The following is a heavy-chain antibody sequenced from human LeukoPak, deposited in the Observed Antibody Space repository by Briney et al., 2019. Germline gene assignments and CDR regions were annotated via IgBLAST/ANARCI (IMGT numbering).Heavy chain of an antibody. CDR1: GGSISSGSYC. CDR3: AREKTTVTTLFDY. J-gene: IGHJ4*02. CDR2: MYYSGST. Sequence: PSETLSLTCTVSGGSISSGSYCWGWIRQPPGKGLEWIGSMYYSGSTYNNPSLKSRVTISVNTSKNQFSLKLSSVTAADTAVYYCAREKTTVTTLFDYWGQGTLVTVSP. D-gene: IGHD4-17*01. V-gene: IGHV4-39*02.